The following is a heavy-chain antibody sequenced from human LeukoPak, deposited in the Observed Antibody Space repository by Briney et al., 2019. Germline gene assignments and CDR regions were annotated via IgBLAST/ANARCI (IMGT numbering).Heavy chain of an antibody. V-gene: IGHV4-34*01. CDR1: GGSFSGYY. CDR3: ARIAAAGTGAWFDP. D-gene: IGHD6-13*01. J-gene: IGHJ5*02. Sequence: SETLSLTCAVYGGSFSGYYWSWIRQPPGKGLEWIGEINHSGSTNYNPSLKSRVTISVDTSKNQFSLKLSSVTAADTAVYYCARIAAAGTGAWFDPWGQGTLVTVSS. CDR2: INHSGST.